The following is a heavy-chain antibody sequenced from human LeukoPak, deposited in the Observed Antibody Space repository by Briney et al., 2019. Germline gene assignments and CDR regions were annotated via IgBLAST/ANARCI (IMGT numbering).Heavy chain of an antibody. V-gene: IGHV3-48*03. CDR1: GFTFSSYE. Sequence: SGGSLRLSCAASGFTFSSYEMNWVRQAPGKGLEWVSFTSNDGDTITYVDSVKGRFTISRDNAKNSLYLQMNSLRAEDTAVYYCARWFCSSTNCHSYYYGMDVWGQGTTVTVSS. J-gene: IGHJ6*02. CDR2: TSNDGDTI. CDR3: ARWFCSSTNCHSYYYGMDV. D-gene: IGHD2-2*01.